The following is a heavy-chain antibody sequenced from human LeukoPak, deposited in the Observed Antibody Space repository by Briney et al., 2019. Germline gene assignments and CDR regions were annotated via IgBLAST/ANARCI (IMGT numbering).Heavy chain of an antibody. D-gene: IGHD6-19*01. CDR2: ISGSDGST. V-gene: IGHV3-23*01. CDR3: ARGSSGSYSGDAFDI. J-gene: IGHJ3*02. CDR1: GFTFSSYA. Sequence: PGGSLRLSCAASGFTFSSYAMSWVRQAPGKGLEWVSAISGSDGSTYYADSVKGRFTISRDNSKNTLYLQMNSLRAEDTALYHCARGSSGSYSGDAFDIWGQGTMVTVSS.